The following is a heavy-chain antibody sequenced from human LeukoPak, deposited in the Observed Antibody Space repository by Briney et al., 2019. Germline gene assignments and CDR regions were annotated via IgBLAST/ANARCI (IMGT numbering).Heavy chain of an antibody. J-gene: IGHJ5*02. Sequence: GGSLRLSCAASGFTVSSNYMGWVRQAPGKGLEWVSVIYSGGSTYYADSVKGRFTISRDNSKNTLYLQMNSLRAEDTAVYYCARERIFGVVVSNWFDPWGQGTLVTVSS. V-gene: IGHV3-53*01. CDR3: ARERIFGVVVSNWFDP. CDR2: IYSGGST. CDR1: GFTVSSNY. D-gene: IGHD3-3*01.